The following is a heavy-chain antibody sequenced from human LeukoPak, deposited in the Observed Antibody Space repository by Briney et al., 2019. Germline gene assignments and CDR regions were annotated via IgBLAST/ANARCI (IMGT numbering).Heavy chain of an antibody. D-gene: IGHD6-19*01. CDR3: ARWALSGIAVAGGYYFDY. Sequence: SETLSLTCTVSGGSISSYYWSWIRQPPGKGLEWIAYISDIGSINYNPSLKSRVTISLDTSKNQFSLKLSSVTAADTAVYYCARWALSGIAVAGGYYFDYWGQGTLVTVSS. V-gene: IGHV4-59*08. CDR2: ISDIGSI. J-gene: IGHJ4*02. CDR1: GGSISSYY.